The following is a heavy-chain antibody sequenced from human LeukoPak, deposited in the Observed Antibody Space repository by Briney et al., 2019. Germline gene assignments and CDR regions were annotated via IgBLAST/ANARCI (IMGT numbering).Heavy chain of an antibody. Sequence: SETLSLTCTVSGGSISSSSYYWGWIRQPPGKGLEWIGSIYYSGSTYYNPSLKSRVTISVDTSKNQFSLKLSSVTAADTAVYYCARHAWYDFWSGQSSGWFDPWGQGTLVTVSS. CDR2: IYYSGST. V-gene: IGHV4-39*01. CDR3: ARHAWYDFWSGQSSGWFDP. D-gene: IGHD3-3*01. CDR1: GGSISSSSYY. J-gene: IGHJ5*02.